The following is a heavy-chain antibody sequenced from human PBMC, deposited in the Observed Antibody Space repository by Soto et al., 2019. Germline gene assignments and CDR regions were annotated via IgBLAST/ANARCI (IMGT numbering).Heavy chain of an antibody. D-gene: IGHD3-10*01. V-gene: IGHV1-69*12. Sequence: QVQLVQSGAEVKKPGSSVKVSCKASGGTFSSYAISWVRQAPGQGLEWMGGIIPIFGTANYAQKFQGRVTITADESTSTVXMELSSLRSEDTAVYYCARDRYGSGSYWDYYGMDVWGQGTTVTVSS. J-gene: IGHJ6*02. CDR3: ARDRYGSGSYWDYYGMDV. CDR1: GGTFSSYA. CDR2: IIPIFGTA.